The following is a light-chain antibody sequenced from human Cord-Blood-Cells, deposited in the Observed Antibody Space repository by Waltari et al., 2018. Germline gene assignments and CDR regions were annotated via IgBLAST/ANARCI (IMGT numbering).Light chain of an antibody. CDR3: NSRDSSGNHLV. J-gene: IGLJ3*02. Sequence: SSELTQDPAVSVALAQTDRGTSQGVSRRSYYTSWYQQQPGQAPVLVIYGKNNRPAGIPDLFSGASSGNTASLTITGARAEDEADYYCNSRDSSGNHLVFGGGTKLTVL. CDR1: SRRSYY. V-gene: IGLV3-19*01. CDR2: GKN.